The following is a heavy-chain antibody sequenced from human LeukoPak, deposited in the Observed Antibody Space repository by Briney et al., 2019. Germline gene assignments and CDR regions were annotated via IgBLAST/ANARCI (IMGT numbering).Heavy chain of an antibody. D-gene: IGHD6-6*01. CDR2: IYTSGST. Sequence: SQTLSLTCTVSGGSISSGSYYWGWIRQPAGKGLEWIGRIYTSGSTNYNPSLKSRVTISVDTSKTQFSLKLSSVTAADTAVYYCARDHPPLYSSSDKFDYWGQGTLVTVSS. V-gene: IGHV4-61*02. J-gene: IGHJ4*02. CDR1: GGSISSGSYY. CDR3: ARDHPPLYSSSDKFDY.